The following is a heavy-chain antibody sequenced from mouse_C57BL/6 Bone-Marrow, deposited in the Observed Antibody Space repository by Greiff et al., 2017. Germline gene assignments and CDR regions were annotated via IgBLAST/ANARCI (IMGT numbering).Heavy chain of an antibody. J-gene: IGHJ2*01. D-gene: IGHD2-3*01. CDR2: ISSGSSTI. CDR1: GFTFSDYG. CDR3: ARGWLLPPYYFDY. V-gene: IGHV5-17*01. Sequence: EVKVVESGGGLVKPGGSLKLSCAASGFTFSDYGMHWVRQAPEKGLEWVAYISSGSSTIYYADTVKGRFTISRDNAKNTLFLQMTSLRSEDTAMYYCARGWLLPPYYFDYWGQGTTLTVSS.